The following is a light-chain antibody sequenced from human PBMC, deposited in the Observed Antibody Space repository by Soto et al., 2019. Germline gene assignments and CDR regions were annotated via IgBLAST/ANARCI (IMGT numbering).Light chain of an antibody. CDR3: NSFTTRSTYV. CDR1: SSDVGSYNR. J-gene: IGLJ1*01. Sequence: QSVLTQPPSVSGSPGQSVAISCTGTSSDVGSYNRVAWYQQPPGTAPKLIIYDVTNRPSGVPDRFSGSKSGNTASLTISGLQAEDEADYYCNSFTTRSTYVFGTGTKVTVL. V-gene: IGLV2-18*02. CDR2: DVT.